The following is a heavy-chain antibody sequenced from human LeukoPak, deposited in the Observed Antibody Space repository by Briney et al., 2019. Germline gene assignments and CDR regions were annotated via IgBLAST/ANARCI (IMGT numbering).Heavy chain of an antibody. CDR1: GYTFTSYY. V-gene: IGHV1-46*01. CDR2: INPSGDST. CDR3: ARDPLHYGDYVDWDY. D-gene: IGHD4-17*01. Sequence: ASVKVSCKASGYTFTSYYLHWVRQAPGQGLEWMGIINPSGDSTTYAQKFQGRVTMTRDMSTSTVYMELSSLRSEDTAVYYCARDPLHYGDYVDWDYWGQGTLVTVSS. J-gene: IGHJ4*02.